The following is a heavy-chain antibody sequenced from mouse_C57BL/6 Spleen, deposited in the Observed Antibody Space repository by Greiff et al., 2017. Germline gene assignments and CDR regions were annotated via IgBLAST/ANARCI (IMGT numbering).Heavy chain of an antibody. CDR3: ARDWDAPFDY. V-gene: IGHV3-6*01. J-gene: IGHJ2*01. CDR1: GYSITSGYY. Sequence: DVKLQESGPGLVKPSQSLSLTCSVTGYSITSGYYWNWIRQFPGNKLEWMGYISYDGSNNYNPSLKNRISITRDTSKNQFFRKLNSVTTEDTATYYCARDWDAPFDYWGQGTTLTVSS. D-gene: IGHD4-1*01. CDR2: ISYDGSN.